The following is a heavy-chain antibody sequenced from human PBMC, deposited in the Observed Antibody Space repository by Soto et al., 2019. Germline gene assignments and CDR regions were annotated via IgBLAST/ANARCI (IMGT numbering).Heavy chain of an antibody. CDR2: TDYSGNT. V-gene: IGHV4-59*08. D-gene: IGHD2-21*02. J-gene: IGHJ4*02. Sequence: QVQLQESGPGLVRPSETLSLTCTVSSDSISSYYWIWIRQSPGKGLEWIWYTDYSGNTNYNPSLKSRVTISGDASKNQFLPRLSSVTAADTAVYFCARAGGDPLYYLDYWGQGTLVTVSS. CDR1: SDSISSYY. CDR3: ARAGGDPLYYLDY.